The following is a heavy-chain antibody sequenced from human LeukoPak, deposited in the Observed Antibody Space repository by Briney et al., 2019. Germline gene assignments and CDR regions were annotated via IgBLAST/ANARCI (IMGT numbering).Heavy chain of an antibody. J-gene: IGHJ4*02. CDR3: ARVGDAGDGYNPFDY. CDR2: FDPEDGET. D-gene: IGHD5-24*01. Sequence: ASVKVSCKVSGDTLTEFAMHWVRQAPGKGLEWMGGFDPEDGETIYAQKFQGRVIMSEDTSTDTAYMELSSLRSEDTAVYYCARVGDAGDGYNPFDYWGQGTLVTVSS. CDR1: GDTLTEFA. V-gene: IGHV1-24*01.